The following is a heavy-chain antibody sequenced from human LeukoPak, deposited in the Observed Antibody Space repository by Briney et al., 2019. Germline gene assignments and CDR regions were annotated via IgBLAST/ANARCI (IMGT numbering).Heavy chain of an antibody. CDR1: GFTFSSYG. D-gene: IGHD3-3*01. J-gene: IGHJ4*02. CDR3: ARYGHDYDFWSGYYTGGFDY. V-gene: IGHV3-33*01. Sequence: GGSLRLSCAASGFTFSSYGMHWVRQAPGKGLEWVAVIWYDGSNKYYADSVKGRFTISRDNSKNTLYLQMNSLRAEDTAVYYCARYGHDYDFWSGYYTGGFDYWGQGTLVTVSS. CDR2: IWYDGSNK.